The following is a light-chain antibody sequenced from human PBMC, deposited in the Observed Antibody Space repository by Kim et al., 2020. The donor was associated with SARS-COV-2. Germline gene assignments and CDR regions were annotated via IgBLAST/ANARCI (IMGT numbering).Light chain of an antibody. CDR2: KAS. CDR1: QSVHSW. Sequence: DIQMTQSPSTLSASVGDRVTITCRASQSVHSWLAWYQQKPGKAPKVLIYKASSLERGVPSRFSGSGSGTEFTLTISSLQPEDFVIYYCQQYNSYPYTFGQGTKLDI. V-gene: IGKV1-5*03. J-gene: IGKJ2*01. CDR3: QQYNSYPYT.